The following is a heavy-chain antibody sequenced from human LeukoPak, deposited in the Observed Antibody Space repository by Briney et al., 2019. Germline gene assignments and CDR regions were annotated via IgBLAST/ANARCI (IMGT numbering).Heavy chain of an antibody. CDR1: GFIFSKFP. D-gene: IGHD2-2*01. Sequence: GGSLRLSCAASGFIFSKFPMGWVRQAPGRGLEWVSAISASGDVTFYADSLRGRFTISRDNSKSTLYLQMSSLRPEDTAVYCCAKDLPAAYFDYWGQGTLVTVSS. J-gene: IGHJ4*02. CDR3: AKDLPAAYFDY. V-gene: IGHV3-23*01. CDR2: ISASGDVT.